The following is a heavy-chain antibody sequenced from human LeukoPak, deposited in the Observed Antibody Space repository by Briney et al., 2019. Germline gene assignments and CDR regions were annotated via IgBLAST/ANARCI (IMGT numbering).Heavy chain of an antibody. Sequence: GGSLRLSCAASGFTFNIYAMSWVRQAPGEGLEWVSGIFGSGGSTYYADSVKGRFTISRDNSKNTLYLQMNSLRAEDTAVYYCAKDRLTGTMRSPFDDWGQGTLVTVSS. V-gene: IGHV3-23*01. CDR3: AKDRLTGTMRSPFDD. CDR2: IFGSGGST. D-gene: IGHD1-7*01. J-gene: IGHJ4*02. CDR1: GFTFNIYA.